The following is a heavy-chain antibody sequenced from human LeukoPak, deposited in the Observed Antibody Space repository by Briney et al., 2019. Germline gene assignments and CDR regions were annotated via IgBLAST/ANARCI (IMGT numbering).Heavy chain of an antibody. V-gene: IGHV3-7*03. CDR1: GLAFSDYW. Sequence: GGSLRLSCAASGLAFSDYWMSWVRQAPGKGLEWVANIKPDGGHQNYVDSVKGRFTISRDNAKNSLYLQMNSLRAEDTAVYYCATILQYRRCGGDCSDDYWGQGTLVTVSS. D-gene: IGHD2-21*02. J-gene: IGHJ4*02. CDR2: IKPDGGHQ. CDR3: ATILQYRRCGGDCSDDY.